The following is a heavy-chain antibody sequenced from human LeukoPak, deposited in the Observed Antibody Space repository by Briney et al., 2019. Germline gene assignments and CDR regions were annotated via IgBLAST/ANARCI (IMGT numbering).Heavy chain of an antibody. Sequence: ASVKVSCKASGYSFTGQYMHWVRQAPGQGLEWMGWINPNSGGTNYAQKFQGRVTTTRDTSITTAHMELSRLRSDDTAVYYCAREGRSTSSAYDYHFDSWGQGTLVTVSS. CDR1: GYSFTGQY. CDR3: AREGRSTSSAYDYHFDS. D-gene: IGHD5-12*01. J-gene: IGHJ4*02. V-gene: IGHV1-2*02. CDR2: INPNSGGT.